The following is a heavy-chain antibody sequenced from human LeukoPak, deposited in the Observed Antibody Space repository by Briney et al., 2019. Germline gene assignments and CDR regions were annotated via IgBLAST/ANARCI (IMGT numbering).Heavy chain of an antibody. CDR2: INPSGVST. CDR1: GNSFTSYY. D-gene: IGHD6-6*01. J-gene: IGHJ6*02. Sequence: ASVKVSCKASGNSFTSYYMHWVRQAPGQGLEWMGIINPSGVSTAYAQKFQGRATMTRDTSTSTVYMELSSLRSEDTAVYYCAREVGASSAAYYYYGMDVWGQGTTVTVSS. CDR3: AREVGASSAAYYYYGMDV. V-gene: IGHV1-46*01.